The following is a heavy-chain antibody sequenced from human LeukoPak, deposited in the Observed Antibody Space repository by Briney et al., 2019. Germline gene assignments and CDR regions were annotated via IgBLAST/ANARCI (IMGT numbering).Heavy chain of an antibody. CDR1: GFTFSNAW. CDR3: ARNPWQTDFDETLFNY. D-gene: IGHD3-3*01. J-gene: IGHJ4*02. CDR2: ISYDGSNK. Sequence: GGSLRLSCAASGFTFSNAWMSWVRQAPGKGLEWVAVISYDGSNKYYADSVKGRFTISRDNSKNTLYLQMNSLRAEDTAVYYCARNPWQTDFDETLFNYWGQGTLVTVSS. V-gene: IGHV3-30-3*01.